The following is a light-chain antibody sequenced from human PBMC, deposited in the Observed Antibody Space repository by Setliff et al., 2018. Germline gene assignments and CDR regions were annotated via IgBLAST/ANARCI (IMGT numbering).Light chain of an antibody. CDR1: SSDVGGYNY. CDR3: TSYTSSRTYV. V-gene: IGLV2-14*01. Sequence: QSVLTQPASVSGSPGQSITISCTGTSSDVGGYNYVSWYQQHPGKAPKLMIYEVSDRPSGVSNRFSGSKSGNTASLTISGLQAEDGADYYCTSYTSSRTYVFGT. CDR2: EVS. J-gene: IGLJ1*01.